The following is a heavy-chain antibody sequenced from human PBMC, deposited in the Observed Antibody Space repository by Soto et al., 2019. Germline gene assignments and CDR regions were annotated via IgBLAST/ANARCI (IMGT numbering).Heavy chain of an antibody. Sequence: GGSLRLSCAASGFTFSNAWMSWVRQAPGKGLEWVGRIKSKTDGGTTDYAAPVKGRFTISRDDSKNTLYLQMNSLKTEDTAVYYCTASSHWNEVYYGMDVCGQGATVTVSS. V-gene: IGHV3-15*01. J-gene: IGHJ6*02. CDR1: GFTFSNAW. CDR3: TASSHWNEVYYGMDV. D-gene: IGHD1-1*01. CDR2: IKSKTDGGTT.